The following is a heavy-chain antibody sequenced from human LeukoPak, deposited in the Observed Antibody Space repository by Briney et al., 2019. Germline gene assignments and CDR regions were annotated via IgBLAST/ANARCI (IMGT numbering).Heavy chain of an antibody. Sequence: SETLSLTCTVSGRSISSYYWSWIRQPAGKGLEWIGRIYTSGSTNYNPSLKSRVTMSVDTSKNQFSLKLSSVTAADTAVDYCARDTPCSGGSCYLVPWFDPWGQGTLVTVSS. D-gene: IGHD2-15*01. CDR3: ARDTPCSGGSCYLVPWFDP. J-gene: IGHJ5*02. CDR1: GRSISSYY. V-gene: IGHV4-4*07. CDR2: IYTSGST.